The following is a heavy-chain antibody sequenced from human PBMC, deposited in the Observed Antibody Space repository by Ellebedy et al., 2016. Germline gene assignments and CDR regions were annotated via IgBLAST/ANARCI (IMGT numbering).Heavy chain of an antibody. CDR2: IIPIFGTA. J-gene: IGHJ6*02. Sequence: SVKVSXXASGGTFGSYAISWVRQAPGQGLEWMGGIIPIFGTANYAQKFQGRVTITADESTSTAYMELSSLRSEDTAVYYCAREREYCSSTSCYTSYYYGMDVWGQGTTVTVSS. CDR3: AREREYCSSTSCYTSYYYGMDV. V-gene: IGHV1-69*13. D-gene: IGHD2-2*02. CDR1: GGTFGSYA.